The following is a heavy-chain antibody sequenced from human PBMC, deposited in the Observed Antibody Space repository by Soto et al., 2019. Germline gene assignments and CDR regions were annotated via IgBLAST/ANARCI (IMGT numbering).Heavy chain of an antibody. V-gene: IGHV4-34*01. CDR1: GGSFSGYY. D-gene: IGHD6-13*01. CDR2: INHSGST. CDR3: ATLRKRAAAGVDY. J-gene: IGHJ4*02. Sequence: TLSLTCAVYGGSFSGYYWSWIRQPPGKGLEWIGEINHSGSTNYNPSLKSRVTISVDTSKNQFSLKLSSVTAADTAVYYCATLRKRAAAGVDYWGQGTLVTVSS.